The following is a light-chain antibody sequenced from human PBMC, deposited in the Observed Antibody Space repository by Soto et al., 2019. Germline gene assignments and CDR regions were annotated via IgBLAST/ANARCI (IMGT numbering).Light chain of an antibody. J-gene: IGKJ1*01. V-gene: IGKV3-20*01. CDR3: QQYGSSPRT. CDR1: QSVSSY. CDR2: DAS. Sequence: EIVLTQSPATLSLSPGERATLSCRASQSVSSYLAWYQQKPGQAPRLLIYDASNRATGIPARFSGSGSGTDFTLTISRLDPEDFAAYFCQQYGSSPRTFGQGTKVDIK.